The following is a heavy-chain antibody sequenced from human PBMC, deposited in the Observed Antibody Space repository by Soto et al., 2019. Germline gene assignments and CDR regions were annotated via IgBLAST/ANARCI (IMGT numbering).Heavy chain of an antibody. CDR1: GGSISSSSYY. J-gene: IGHJ6*02. CDR2: IYYSGST. V-gene: IGHV4-39*01. CDR3: ARQRRSLGYYYYGMDV. Sequence: SETLSLTCTVSGGSISSSSYYWGWIRQPPGKGLEWIGSIYYSGSTYYNPSLKSRVTISVDTSKNQFSLKLSSVTAADTAVYYCARQRRSLGYYYYGMDVWGQGTTVTVSS. D-gene: IGHD2-15*01.